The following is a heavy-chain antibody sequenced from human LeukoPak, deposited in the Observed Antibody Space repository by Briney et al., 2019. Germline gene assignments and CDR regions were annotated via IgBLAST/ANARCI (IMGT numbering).Heavy chain of an antibody. CDR1: GYTFTSYG. Sequence: ASVKVSCKASGYTFTSYGISWVRQAPGQGLEWMGWISAYNGNTNYAQTLRGRVTMTTDTSTSTAYMEMRSLRSDDTAVYYCARDFGIAARPREDYYYGMDVWGQGTTVTVSS. J-gene: IGHJ6*02. D-gene: IGHD6-6*01. V-gene: IGHV1-18*01. CDR2: ISAYNGNT. CDR3: ARDFGIAARPREDYYYGMDV.